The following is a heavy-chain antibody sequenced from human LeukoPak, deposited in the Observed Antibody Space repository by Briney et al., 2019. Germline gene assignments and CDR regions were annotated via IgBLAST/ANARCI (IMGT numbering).Heavy chain of an antibody. V-gene: IGHV3-30*18. D-gene: IGHD2-15*01. J-gene: IGHJ3*02. CDR2: ISYDGSNK. CDR1: GFTFSSYG. Sequence: PGGSLRLSCAASGFTFSSYGMHWVRQAPGKGLEWGAVISYDGSNKYYADSVKGRFTISRDNSKNTLYLQMNSLRAEDTAVYYCAKGESGQPGGRDAFDIWGQGTMVTVSS. CDR3: AKGESGQPGGRDAFDI.